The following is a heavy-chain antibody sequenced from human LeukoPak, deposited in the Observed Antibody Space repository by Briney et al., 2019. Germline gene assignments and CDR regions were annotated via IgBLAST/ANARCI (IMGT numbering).Heavy chain of an antibody. CDR3: ARDKVAVAGTGVNWFDP. J-gene: IGHJ5*02. CDR2: IYYSGST. Sequence: PSETLSLTCTVSGGSISSSSYYWGWIRQPPGKGLEWIGSIYYSGSTYYNPSLKSRVTISVDTSKNQFSLKLSSVTAADTAVYYCARDKVAVAGTGVNWFDPWGQGTLVTVSS. D-gene: IGHD6-19*01. CDR1: GGSISSSSYY. V-gene: IGHV4-39*07.